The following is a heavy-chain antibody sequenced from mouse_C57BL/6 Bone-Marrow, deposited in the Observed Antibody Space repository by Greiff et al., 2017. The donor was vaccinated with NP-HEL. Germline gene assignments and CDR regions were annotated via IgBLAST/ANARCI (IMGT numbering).Heavy chain of an antibody. D-gene: IGHD1-3*01. V-gene: IGHV5-6*01. J-gene: IGHJ3*01. CDR3: ARLSQLAWFAY. CDR2: ISSGGSYT. Sequence: EVQVVESGGDLVKPGGSLKLSCAASGFTFSSYGMSWVRQTPDKRLEWVATISSGGSYTYYPDSVKGRFPISRDNAKNTLYLQMSSLKSEDTAMYYCARLSQLAWFAYWGQGTLVTVSA. CDR1: GFTFSSYG.